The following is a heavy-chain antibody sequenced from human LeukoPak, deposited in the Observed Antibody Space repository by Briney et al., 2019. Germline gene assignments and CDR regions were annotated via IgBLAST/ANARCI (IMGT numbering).Heavy chain of an antibody. J-gene: IGHJ4*02. Sequence: PGGSLRLSCAASGFTFSSYWMSCVRQAPGKGLEWVSAISGSGGTTYYTDSAKVRFTISRDNSKNTLYLQMNSLRAEDTAVYYCAKDHALLRYFDWLLWRKKGDPDYWGQGTLVTVSS. D-gene: IGHD3-9*01. CDR3: AKDHALLRYFDWLLWRKKGDPDY. CDR2: ISGSGGTT. CDR1: GFTFSSYW. V-gene: IGHV3-23*01.